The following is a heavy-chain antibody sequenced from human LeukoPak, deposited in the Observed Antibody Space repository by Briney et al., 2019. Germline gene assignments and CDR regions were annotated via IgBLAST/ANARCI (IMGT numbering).Heavy chain of an antibody. Sequence: SETLSLTCTVSGGSISSYYWSWIRQPPGKGLEWTGYIYYSGSTNYNPSLKSRVTISVDTSKNQFSLKLSSVTAAVTAVYYCARTVGLRANLFDYWGQGTLVTVSS. D-gene: IGHD5-12*01. CDR1: GGSISSYY. V-gene: IGHV4-59*01. J-gene: IGHJ4*02. CDR2: IYYSGST. CDR3: ARTVGLRANLFDY.